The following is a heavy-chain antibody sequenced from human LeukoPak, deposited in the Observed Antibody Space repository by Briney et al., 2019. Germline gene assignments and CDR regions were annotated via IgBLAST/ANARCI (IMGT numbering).Heavy chain of an antibody. Sequence: GAPVKVSCKASGYTFTSYGISWVRQAPGQGLEWMGWISAYNGNTNYAQRLQGRVTMTTDTSTSTAYMELRSLRSDDTAVYYCAREIEHSSSWLYYYYYYGMDVWGQGTTVTVSS. V-gene: IGHV1-18*01. J-gene: IGHJ6*02. CDR1: GYTFTSYG. CDR3: AREIEHSSSWLYYYYYYGMDV. D-gene: IGHD6-13*01. CDR2: ISAYNGNT.